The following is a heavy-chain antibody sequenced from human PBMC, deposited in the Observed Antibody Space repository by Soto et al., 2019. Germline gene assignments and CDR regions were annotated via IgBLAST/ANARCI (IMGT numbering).Heavy chain of an antibody. Sequence: QVQLVQSGAEVKKPGASVKVSCKASGYTFTNFGISWVRQAPGQGLEWMGWISAYNGNTNYAQNFQGRVAMTADTSTSTAYMELRRLRSHDTGVYYCARRGTPIDYWGQGTLVTVSS. V-gene: IGHV1-18*01. CDR2: ISAYNGNT. CDR1: GYTFTNFG. J-gene: IGHJ4*02. D-gene: IGHD3-16*01. CDR3: ARRGTPIDY.